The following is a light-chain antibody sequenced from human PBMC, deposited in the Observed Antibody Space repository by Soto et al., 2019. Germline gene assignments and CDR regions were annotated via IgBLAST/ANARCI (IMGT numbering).Light chain of an antibody. CDR2: DTS. Sequence: VMTQSPAALSVYPGEGVTLSCMASRGIGDTLAWYQHKPGQTPRLLIYDTSTRATGVPTRFSGSRSGAEFTLTINSLQSEDFAVYYCQPYNNWPLTFGGGTKVDIK. CDR3: QPYNNWPLT. J-gene: IGKJ4*01. CDR1: RGIGDT. V-gene: IGKV3-15*01.